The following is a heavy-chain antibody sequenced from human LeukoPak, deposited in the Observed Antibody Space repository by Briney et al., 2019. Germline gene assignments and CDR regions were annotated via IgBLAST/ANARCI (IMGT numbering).Heavy chain of an antibody. CDR1: GFTFSSYS. J-gene: IGHJ4*02. CDR3: AKDWRDPEGY. V-gene: IGHV3-21*04. Sequence: GGSLRLSCAASGFTFSSYSMNWVRQAPGKRLEWVSSISSSSSYIYYADSVKGRFTISRDNAKNSLYLQMNSLRAEDTAVYYCAKDWRDPEGYWGQGTLVTVSS. D-gene: IGHD3-3*01. CDR2: ISSSSSYI.